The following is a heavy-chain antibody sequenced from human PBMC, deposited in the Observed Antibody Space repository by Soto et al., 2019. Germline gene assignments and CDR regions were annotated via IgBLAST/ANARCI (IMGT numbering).Heavy chain of an antibody. J-gene: IGHJ4*02. CDR2: ISHDGRNT. V-gene: IGHV3-30*04. Sequence: QAQLVESGGGVVQPGRSLRLSCAASELPFTDYSMHWVSQTADKGLEWVAFISHDGRNTFYSDSVKGRFTISRDDSRRMLLLQMSGVTVEDTAIYYCAVDGVPTSSFRYYYFRFWGRGTLFTVSS. D-gene: IGHD3-9*01. CDR1: ELPFTDYS. CDR3: AVDGVPTSSFRYYYFRF.